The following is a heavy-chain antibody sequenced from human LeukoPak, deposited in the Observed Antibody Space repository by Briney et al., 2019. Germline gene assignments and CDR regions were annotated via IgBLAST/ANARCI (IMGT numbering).Heavy chain of an antibody. V-gene: IGHV1-24*01. J-gene: IGHJ4*02. D-gene: IGHD3-22*01. CDR2: FDPEDGET. Sequence: ASVKVSCKVSGYTLTELSMHWVRQAPGKGLEWVGGFDPEDGETIYAQKFQGRVTMTEDTSTDTAYMELSSLRSEDTAVYYCATPRYYYDSSGYYAFDYWGQGTLVTVSS. CDR3: ATPRYYYDSSGYYAFDY. CDR1: GYTLTELS.